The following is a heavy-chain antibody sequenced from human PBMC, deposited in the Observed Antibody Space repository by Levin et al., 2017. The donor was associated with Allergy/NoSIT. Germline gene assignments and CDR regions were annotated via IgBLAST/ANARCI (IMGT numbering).Heavy chain of an antibody. D-gene: IGHD5-24*01. J-gene: IGHJ3*01. Sequence: SETLSLTCTVSGGSISGFYWSWVRQSPGEGLEWIAYIYYSGNANYNPSLRSRVTILVDTSKNQVSLRLTSVTAADTGIYYCTRLRDGYNYSPFDVWGQGTMVSVSS. CDR1: GGSISGFY. V-gene: IGHV4-59*08. CDR2: IYYSGNA. CDR3: TRLRDGYNYSPFDV.